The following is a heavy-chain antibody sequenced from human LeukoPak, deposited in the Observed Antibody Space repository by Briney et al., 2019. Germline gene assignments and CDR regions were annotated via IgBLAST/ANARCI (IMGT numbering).Heavy chain of an antibody. Sequence: GGSLRLSCAASGFIFSSYAMHWVRQAPGKGLEWVAVIFYDGSNKYYAESVKGRFTISRDNSKNTLYLQMNSLGPEDTAVYYCAKDRSTTGTIFDYWGQGTLVTVSS. CDR3: AKDRSTTGTIFDY. CDR2: IFYDGSNK. D-gene: IGHD1-1*01. CDR1: GFIFSSYA. J-gene: IGHJ4*02. V-gene: IGHV3-30*18.